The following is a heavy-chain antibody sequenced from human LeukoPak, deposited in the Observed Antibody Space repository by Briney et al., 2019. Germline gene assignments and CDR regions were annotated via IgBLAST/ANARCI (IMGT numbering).Heavy chain of an antibody. CDR3: ARNSITIFGELNY. CDR2: ISSSGSTI. V-gene: IGHV3-48*01. Sequence: GGTLGLSCASSVFTFNIYCMNGVRQASGKGREGGSYISSSGSTIYYADSVKGRFTVSRDNAKNSLYLQMNSMRAEDTAVYYCARNSITIFGELNYWGQGTLVTVSS. D-gene: IGHD3-3*01. CDR1: VFTFNIYC. J-gene: IGHJ4*02.